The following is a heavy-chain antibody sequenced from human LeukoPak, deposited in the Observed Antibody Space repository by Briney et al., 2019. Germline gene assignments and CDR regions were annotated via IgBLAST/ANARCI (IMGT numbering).Heavy chain of an antibody. CDR3: AREDPQTKVPEGMDV. J-gene: IGHJ6*02. CDR2: IYYSGTT. V-gene: IGHV4-59*01. CDR1: GGSISHYY. D-gene: IGHD4/OR15-4a*01. Sequence: SETLSLTCTVSGGSISHYYWSWIRQPPGKGLEWIGYIYYSGTTNYNPSFKSPVTISVDTSKNQFSLKLNSVTAADTAVYYCAREDPQTKVPEGMDVWGQGTTVTVSS.